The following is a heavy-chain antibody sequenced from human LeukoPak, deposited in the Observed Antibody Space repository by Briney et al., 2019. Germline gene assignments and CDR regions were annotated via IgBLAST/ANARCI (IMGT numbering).Heavy chain of an antibody. D-gene: IGHD4-23*01. V-gene: IGHV4-39*07. CDR3: ARGTTVVFNFDY. Sequence: PSETLSLTCTVSGGSISSSSYYWGWIRQPPGKGLEWIGSIYYSGSTSCNPSLKSRVTISVDTSKNQFSLKLSSVTAADTAVYYCARGTTVVFNFDYWGQGTLVTVSS. J-gene: IGHJ4*02. CDR2: IYYSGST. CDR1: GGSISSSSYY.